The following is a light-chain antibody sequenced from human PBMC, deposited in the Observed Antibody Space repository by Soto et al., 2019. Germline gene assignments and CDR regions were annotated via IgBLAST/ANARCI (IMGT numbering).Light chain of an antibody. CDR1: QSVSSN. CDR3: QPYNKWPPYT. V-gene: IGKV3-15*01. CDR2: GAS. J-gene: IGKJ2*01. Sequence: EIVMTQSPATLSVSPGERATLACRASQSVSSNLAWYQQKPGQAPRLLIYGASTRATGIPARFSGSGSGTEFTLTISSLQSEDFAVYYCQPYNKWPPYTFGQGTNLEIK.